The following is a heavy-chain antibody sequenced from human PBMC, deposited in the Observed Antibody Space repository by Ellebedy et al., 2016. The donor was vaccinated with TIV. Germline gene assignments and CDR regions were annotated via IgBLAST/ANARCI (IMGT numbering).Heavy chain of an antibody. CDR2: IYSSGST. CDR3: ARNLVIFTFEKWCFDL. V-gene: IGHV4-39*01. Sequence: SETLSLTCTVSGDSISSSTYYWGWIRQPPGKGLEWIGTIYSSGSTYYNPSLKSRVTISVATSNNQFSLKLSSVTAADTAVYYCARNLVIFTFEKWCFDLWGRGTLVTVSS. CDR1: GDSISSSTYY. D-gene: IGHD3/OR15-3a*01. J-gene: IGHJ2*01.